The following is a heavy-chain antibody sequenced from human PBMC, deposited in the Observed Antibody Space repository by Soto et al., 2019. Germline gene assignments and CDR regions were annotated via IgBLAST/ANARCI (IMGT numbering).Heavy chain of an antibody. CDR1: GFTFSSSA. J-gene: IGHJ5*02. D-gene: IGHD6-19*01. V-gene: IGHV3-23*01. CDR3: AKCSVGTVRTSGWCNWFDP. Sequence: EVRLLESGGGLAQPGGSRRLSWAASGFTFSSSAMNWVRQAPGKGLEWVSSIRVGGGDTFYADSVRGRFTVSSDISRNTLYLQMNSLRAEDTAIYYCAKCSVGTVRTSGWCNWFDPWGQGTLVTVSS. CDR2: IRVGGGDT.